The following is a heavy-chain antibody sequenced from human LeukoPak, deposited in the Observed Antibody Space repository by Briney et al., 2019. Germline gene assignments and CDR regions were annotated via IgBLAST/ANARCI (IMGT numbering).Heavy chain of an antibody. Sequence: GSLRLSCAASGFTVSSNYMSWVRQAPGKGLEWIGTIAYNGRTYYNSSLKSRVTISIDMSNIHFSLKLTSVTAADTAMYYCARSYNWNGIDDWGQGILVTVSS. CDR3: ARSYNWNGIDD. D-gene: IGHD1-20*01. V-gene: IGHV4-39*07. J-gene: IGHJ4*02. CDR1: GFTVSSNY. CDR2: IAYNGRT.